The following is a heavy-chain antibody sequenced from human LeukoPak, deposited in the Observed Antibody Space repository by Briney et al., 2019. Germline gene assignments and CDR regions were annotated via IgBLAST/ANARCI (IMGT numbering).Heavy chain of an antibody. J-gene: IGHJ6*02. V-gene: IGHV3-48*02. D-gene: IGHD6-13*01. Sequence: GGSLRLSCAVSGFTFSSYSMNWVRQAPGKGLEWVSYISSSRSTIYYADSVKGRFTISRDNAKNSLYLQMNSLRDEDTAVYYCARSDSPSSWSCMDVWGQGTTVTVSS. CDR1: GFTFSSYS. CDR3: ARSDSPSSWSCMDV. CDR2: ISSSRSTI.